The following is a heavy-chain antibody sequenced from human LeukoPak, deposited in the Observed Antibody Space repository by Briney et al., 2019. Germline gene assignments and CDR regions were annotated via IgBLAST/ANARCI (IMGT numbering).Heavy chain of an antibody. CDR3: ARHSSGWYGDY. CDR1: GGSISSSSYY. J-gene: IGHJ4*02. Sequence: SETLSLTCTVSGGSISSSSYYWGWIRQPPGKGLEGMGSIYYSGSTYYNPSLKSRVTISVDTSKTQCSLKLSSVPAADTAVYYCARHSSGWYGDYWGQGTLVTVSP. D-gene: IGHD6-19*01. V-gene: IGHV4-39*01. CDR2: IYYSGST.